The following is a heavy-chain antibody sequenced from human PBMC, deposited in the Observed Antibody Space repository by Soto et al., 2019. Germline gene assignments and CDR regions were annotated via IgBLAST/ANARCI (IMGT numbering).Heavy chain of an antibody. D-gene: IGHD5-12*01. J-gene: IGHJ4*02. CDR2: INPSGDST. V-gene: IGHV1-46*01. Sequence: GASVKVSCKASGYSFTSYFIHWVRQARGQGLEWMAIINPSGDSTSYAQKFQGRVTMTRDTSTSTVYMELSRLRSDDTAVYYCARDLGDIVATIFGVPETNIPYYSSDYWGQGPLVTVSS. CDR1: GYSFTSYF. CDR3: ARDLGDIVATIFGVPETNIPYYSSDY.